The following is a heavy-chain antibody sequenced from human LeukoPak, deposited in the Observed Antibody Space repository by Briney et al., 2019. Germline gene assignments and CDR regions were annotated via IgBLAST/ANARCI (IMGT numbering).Heavy chain of an antibody. J-gene: IGHJ4*02. V-gene: IGHV4-30-4*08. D-gene: IGHD3-22*01. CDR2: IYYSGST. Sequence: TSETLSLTCTVSGGSISSGDYYWRWIRQPPGKGLEWIGYIYYSGSTYYNPSLKSRVTISVDTSKNQFSLKLSSVTAADTAVYYCARADYDSSGYYIDDYWGQGTLVTVSS. CDR1: GGSISSGDYY. CDR3: ARADYDSSGYYIDDY.